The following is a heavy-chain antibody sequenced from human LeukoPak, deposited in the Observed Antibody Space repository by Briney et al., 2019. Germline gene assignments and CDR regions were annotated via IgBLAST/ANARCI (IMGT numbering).Heavy chain of an antibody. D-gene: IGHD3-22*01. V-gene: IGHV3-23*01. Sequence: GGSLRLSCAASGFTFSSYWMSWVRQAPGKGLEWVSAITGSGAYTNYADSVKGRFTISIDNSKNTIYLHMNSLRAEDTATYYCAKRSSTSSGYFDFWGRGTLVTVSS. CDR1: GFTFSSYW. J-gene: IGHJ4*02. CDR3: AKRSSTSSGYFDF. CDR2: ITGSGAYT.